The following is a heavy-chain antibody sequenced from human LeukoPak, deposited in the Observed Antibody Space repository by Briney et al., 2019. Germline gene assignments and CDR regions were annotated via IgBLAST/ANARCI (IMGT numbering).Heavy chain of an antibody. V-gene: IGHV3-23*01. CDR3: VKGGWFDY. Sequence: PGGSLRLACAASGFTFSSYDMNWARQAPGKGLEWVSAITDSGGSTHYGDSVKGRFTIFRDNSKNTLYLQMNTLRAEDTAVYYCVKGGWFDYWGQGTLVTVSS. D-gene: IGHD6-19*01. J-gene: IGHJ4*02. CDR1: GFTFSSYD. CDR2: ITDSGGST.